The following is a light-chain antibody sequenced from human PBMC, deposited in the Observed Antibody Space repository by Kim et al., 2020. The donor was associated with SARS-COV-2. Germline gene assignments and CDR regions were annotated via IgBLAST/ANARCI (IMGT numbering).Light chain of an antibody. CDR1: SLRRYY. CDR3: NSRDSSGNHLV. V-gene: IGLV3-19*01. Sequence: ALGQTVRITCTGDSLRRYYASWYQQKPGQAPVLVIYGKNNRPSGIPDRFSGSSSGNTASLTITGAQAEDEADYYCNSRDSSGNHLVFGTGTKVTVL. J-gene: IGLJ1*01. CDR2: GKN.